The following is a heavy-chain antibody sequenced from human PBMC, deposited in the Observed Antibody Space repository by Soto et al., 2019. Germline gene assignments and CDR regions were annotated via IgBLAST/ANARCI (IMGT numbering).Heavy chain of an antibody. V-gene: IGHV3-23*01. CDR3: AKLGGRRPTGDPWYYYMDV. D-gene: IGHD2-21*02. J-gene: IGHJ6*03. CDR1: GGSVSSGSYY. Sequence: ETLSLTCIVSGGSVSSGSYYWSWIHQAPGKGLEWVSAISGSGGSTYYADSVKGRFTISRDNSKNTLYLQMNSLRAEDTAVYYCAKLGGRRPTGDPWYYYMDVWGKGTTVTVSS. CDR2: ISGSGGST.